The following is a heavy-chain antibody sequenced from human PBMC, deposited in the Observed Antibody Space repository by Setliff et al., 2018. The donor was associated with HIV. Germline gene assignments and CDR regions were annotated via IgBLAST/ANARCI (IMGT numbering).Heavy chain of an antibody. Sequence: PSETLSLTCAVHGGSFSGSYWSWIRQPPGKGLEWIGELNYVGVTNHNPSLKSRVTISVEASKRQWSLKSNSVTAADTAVYFCATTECRGADCPQMYDYWGQGILVTVSS. V-gene: IGHV4-34*01. J-gene: IGHJ4*02. CDR1: GGSFSGSY. CDR3: ATTECRGADCPQMYDY. D-gene: IGHD2-21*02. CDR2: LNYVGVT.